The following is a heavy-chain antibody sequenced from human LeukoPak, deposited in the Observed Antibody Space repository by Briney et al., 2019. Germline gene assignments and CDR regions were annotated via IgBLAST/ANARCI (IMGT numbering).Heavy chain of an antibody. D-gene: IGHD3-22*01. J-gene: IGHJ4*02. V-gene: IGHV1-18*01. CDR1: GFTFISYG. CDR2: IGGYDGDR. Sequence: ASLKVSCKASGFTFISYGFSWVRQAPGQGLEWGGWIGGYDGDRHYGENFQGRVTITTDTSTSTVYMEMRSLRSDDTAVYYCARDLWSVYDTGGYYRDFDYWGQGTLVTVSS. CDR3: ARDLWSVYDTGGYYRDFDY.